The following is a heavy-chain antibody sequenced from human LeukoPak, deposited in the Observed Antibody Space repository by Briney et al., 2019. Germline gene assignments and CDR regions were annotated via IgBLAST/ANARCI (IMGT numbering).Heavy chain of an antibody. CDR2: IIPIFGTA. CDR1: GGTFSSYA. CDR3: ARDSDILTGSDWFDP. J-gene: IGHJ5*02. D-gene: IGHD3-9*01. V-gene: IGHV1-69*01. Sequence: GSSVKVSCKASGGTFSSYAISWVRQAPGQGLEWMGGIIPIFGTANYAQKFQGRVTITADESTSTAYMELSSLRSEDTAVYYCARDSDILTGSDWFDPWGQGTLVTVSS.